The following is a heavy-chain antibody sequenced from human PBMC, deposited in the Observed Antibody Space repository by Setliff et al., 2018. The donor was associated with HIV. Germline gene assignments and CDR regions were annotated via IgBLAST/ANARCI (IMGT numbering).Heavy chain of an antibody. Sequence: SETLSLTCSVSGASINSGSYYWTWIRQHPGKGLEWIGYIYYSGSTYYNPSLKSRLAMSLDTSSNQFSLKLRSVTAADTAVYYCARESRSMHVAHWGQGTLVTVSS. CDR1: GASINSGSYY. D-gene: IGHD5-12*01. CDR2: IYYSGST. J-gene: IGHJ4*02. CDR3: ARESRSMHVAH. V-gene: IGHV4-31*03.